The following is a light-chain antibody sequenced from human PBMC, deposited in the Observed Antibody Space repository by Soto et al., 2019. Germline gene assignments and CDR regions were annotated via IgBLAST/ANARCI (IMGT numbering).Light chain of an antibody. Sequence: EIVMTQSPATLSVSPGERATLSCRASQTVSSNLAWYQQKPGQAPRLLIYGAATRATGIPARFSGSGSGTEFTPAISSLQPEEFATYYCKQSGHTPPWTFGQGTRMESK. CDR1: QTVSSN. CDR2: GAA. V-gene: IGKV3-15*01. CDR3: KQSGHTPPWT. J-gene: IGKJ5*01.